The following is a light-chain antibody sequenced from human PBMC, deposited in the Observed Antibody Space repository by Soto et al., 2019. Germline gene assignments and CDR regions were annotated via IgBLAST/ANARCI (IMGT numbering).Light chain of an antibody. V-gene: IGKV3-20*01. CDR3: QQYGSSIT. CDR1: QSVSSSY. J-gene: IGKJ3*01. Sequence: EIVLTQSPGTLSLSPGERATLSCRASQSVSSSYLAWYQQKPGQAPRLLIYGASSRATGIPDRFSGSGSGTGFTLTSSRLEPEDFAVYYCQQYGSSITFGPGTKVDIK. CDR2: GAS.